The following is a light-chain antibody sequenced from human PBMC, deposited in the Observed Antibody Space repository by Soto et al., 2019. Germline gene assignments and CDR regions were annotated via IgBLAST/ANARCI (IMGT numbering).Light chain of an antibody. CDR1: QGMDTS. V-gene: IGKV1-9*01. J-gene: IGKJ5*01. CDR2: APS. CDR3: QQLHGYPIT. Sequence: ILLTQSPSSLSASVEDRVTITSRAIQGMDTSLAWYQQKPGKAPKLLIYAPSNFQSGVPSRFSGSGSGTHFTLTISSLQPEDFATYYCQQLHGYPITFGQGTRLEI.